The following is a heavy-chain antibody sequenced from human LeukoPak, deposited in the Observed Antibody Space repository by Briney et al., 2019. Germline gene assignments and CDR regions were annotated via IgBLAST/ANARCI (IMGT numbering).Heavy chain of an antibody. J-gene: IGHJ4*02. D-gene: IGHD3-16*01. V-gene: IGHV1-2*02. Sequence: GASVKASCKASGYTFTGYYMHWVRQAPGQGLEWMGWINPNSGGTNYAQKFQGRVTMTRDTSISTAYMELSRLRSDDTAVYYCARVRYRLAETYIDYWGQGTLVTVSS. CDR3: ARVRYRLAETYIDY. CDR1: GYTFTGYY. CDR2: INPNSGGT.